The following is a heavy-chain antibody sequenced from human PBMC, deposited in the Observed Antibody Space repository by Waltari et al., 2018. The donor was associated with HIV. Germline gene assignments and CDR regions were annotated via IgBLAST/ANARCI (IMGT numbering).Heavy chain of an antibody. CDR2: ISQSGTT. Sequence: LPLQESGSGLVKPSQTLSLTSAVSGGSISSGGSSWNWLRQPPGKGLEWIGYISQSGTTYYNPSLQSRVTISLDRSKNQFSLKLRSVTAADTAVYYCARDRLSVTTRGGYYYGLDVWGQGTTVTVSS. D-gene: IGHD4-17*01. CDR1: GGSISSGGSS. J-gene: IGHJ6*02. V-gene: IGHV4-30-2*01. CDR3: ARDRLSVTTRGGYYYGLDV.